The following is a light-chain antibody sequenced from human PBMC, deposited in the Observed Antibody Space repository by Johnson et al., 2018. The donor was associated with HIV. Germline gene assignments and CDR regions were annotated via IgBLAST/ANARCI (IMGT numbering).Light chain of an antibody. CDR1: SSNIGDNY. J-gene: IGLJ1*01. V-gene: IGLV1-51*01. CDR2: DNN. Sequence: QSVLTQPPSVSAAPGQKVTISCSASSSNIGDNYVSWYQQLPGTAPKLLIYDNNKRPSGIPDRFSGSKSGTSATLGITGLQTGDEADYYCATWDRSLSAGGVFGTGTKVTVL. CDR3: ATWDRSLSAGGV.